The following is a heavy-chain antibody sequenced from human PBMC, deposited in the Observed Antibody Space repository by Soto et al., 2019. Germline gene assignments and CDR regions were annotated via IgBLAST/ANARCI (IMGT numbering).Heavy chain of an antibody. V-gene: IGHV1-8*01. CDR2: MNPDSGKT. CDR3: ARGIKYGAYSRWFDP. J-gene: IGHJ5*02. D-gene: IGHD4-17*01. CDR1: GYTFTSYE. Sequence: QVQLLQSGAEVKKPGASVKVSCKASGYTFTSYEINRVRQATGQGLEYVGWMNPDSGKTAYVQKFQGRVTMTWDISISTAYMELSSLRSEDTAVYFCARGIKYGAYSRWFDPWGQGTLVTVSS.